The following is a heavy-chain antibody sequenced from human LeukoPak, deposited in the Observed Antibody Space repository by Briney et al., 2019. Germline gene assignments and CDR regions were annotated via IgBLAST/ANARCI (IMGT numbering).Heavy chain of an antibody. Sequence: GGSLRLSCAASGFTFRTYGMHWVRQAPGKGLEWVAVISYDGSNTYYADSVKGRFTISRDNSKNTPYLQMDSLRAEDTAVYYCAKTTTGYSSGRFPGWPVDYWGQGTLVTVSS. J-gene: IGHJ4*02. V-gene: IGHV3-30*18. D-gene: IGHD6-19*01. CDR3: AKTTTGYSSGRFPGWPVDY. CDR2: ISYDGSNT. CDR1: GFTFRTYG.